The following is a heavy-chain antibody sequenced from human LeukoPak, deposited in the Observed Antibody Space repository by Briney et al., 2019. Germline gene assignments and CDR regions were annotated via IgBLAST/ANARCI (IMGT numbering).Heavy chain of an antibody. D-gene: IGHD5-18*01. V-gene: IGHV3-23*01. Sequence: GGSLRLSCAASGFTFNLYGTSWVRQAPGKGLEWVSVISAIGDIYYADSVKGRFTISRDNSKNMLYPQMNSLRAEDTAVYYCAKAMAGGYNYGPFDNWGLGALVTVSS. CDR3: AKAMAGGYNYGPFDN. CDR2: ISAIGDI. CDR1: GFTFNLYG. J-gene: IGHJ4*02.